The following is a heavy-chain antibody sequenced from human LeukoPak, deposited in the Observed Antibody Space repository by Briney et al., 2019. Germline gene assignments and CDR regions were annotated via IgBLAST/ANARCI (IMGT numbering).Heavy chain of an antibody. CDR2: INQDGSEK. Sequence: GGSLRLSCAASGFTFSSYWMSWVRQAPGKGLEWVANINQDGSEKYYVDSVKGRFTISRDNAKNSLYLQMSSLRAEDTAVYYCAKDERNWNYNLASQTYDWGQGTLVTVSS. CDR3: AKDERNWNYNLASQTYD. J-gene: IGHJ4*02. V-gene: IGHV3-7*03. CDR1: GFTFSSYW. D-gene: IGHD1-7*01.